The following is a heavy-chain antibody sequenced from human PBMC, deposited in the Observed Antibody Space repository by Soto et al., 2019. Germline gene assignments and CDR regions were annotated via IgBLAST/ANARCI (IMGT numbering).Heavy chain of an antibody. Sequence: SETLSLTCAVYGGSFSGYYWSWIRQPPGKGLEWIGEINHSGSTNYNPSLKSRVTISVDTSKNQFSLKLSSVTAADTAVYYCARGFPVGSSPGRTGWFDPWGQGTLVTVSS. J-gene: IGHJ5*02. D-gene: IGHD6-6*01. CDR1: GGSFSGYY. CDR2: INHSGST. CDR3: ARGFPVGSSPGRTGWFDP. V-gene: IGHV4-34*01.